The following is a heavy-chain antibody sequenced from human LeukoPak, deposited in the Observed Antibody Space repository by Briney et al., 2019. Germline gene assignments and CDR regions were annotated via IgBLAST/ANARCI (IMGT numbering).Heavy chain of an antibody. V-gene: IGHV4-59*08. CDR2: TYYSGST. CDR1: GGSISSYY. CDR3: ARLTWGFWFDP. D-gene: IGHD7-27*01. Sequence: SETLSLTCTVSGGSISSYYWSWIRQPPGKGLEWIGYTYYSGSTNYNPSLKSRVTISVDTSKNQFSLKLSSVTAADTAVYYCARLTWGFWFDPWGQGTLVTVSS. J-gene: IGHJ5*02.